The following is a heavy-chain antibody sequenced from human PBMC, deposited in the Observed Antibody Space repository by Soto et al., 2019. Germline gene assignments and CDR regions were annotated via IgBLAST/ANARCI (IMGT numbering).Heavy chain of an antibody. CDR2: ISPNNGAT. D-gene: IGHD2-15*01. CDR3: ARGGEFCSTGSCNSSLGDAFDV. Sequence: QVKLVQSGAEGKKPGASMKVSCKASGYTFSDYYMHWVRQAPGQGLECMGWISPNNGATNYAQKFQDSVTMSRAASITTAYMELSRLRSDDTAVYYCARGGEFCSTGSCNSSLGDAFDVWGQGTTVTVSS. J-gene: IGHJ3*01. V-gene: IGHV1-2*02. CDR1: GYTFSDYY.